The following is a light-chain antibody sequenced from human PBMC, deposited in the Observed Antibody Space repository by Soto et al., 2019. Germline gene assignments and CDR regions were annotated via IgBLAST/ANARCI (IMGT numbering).Light chain of an antibody. J-gene: IGKJ2*01. CDR1: RSFASSY. V-gene: IGKV3-20*01. CDR3: QHYGPSTPYT. CDR2: AAS. Sequence: EIVLTQAPGTLSLSPGERATLSCRASRSFASSYIAWYQRKPGQSPRLLIYAASKRATGIPDRFTGSGSGTDFTLTISSVEPEDCAVYYCQHYGPSTPYTFGQGTKVDIK.